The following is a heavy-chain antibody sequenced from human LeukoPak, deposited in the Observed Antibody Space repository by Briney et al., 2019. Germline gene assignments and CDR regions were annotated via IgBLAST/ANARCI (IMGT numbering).Heavy chain of an antibody. Sequence: PSETLSLTCTVSGGSIISYYWTWIRQPPGRRLEWIGYIYYSGSTNYNPSLKSRVTISVDTSKNQFSLKLSSVTAADTAVYYCARSRYYYDSSGQFDPWGQGTLVTVSS. J-gene: IGHJ5*02. CDR3: ARSRYYYDSSGQFDP. CDR2: IYYSGST. D-gene: IGHD3-22*01. V-gene: IGHV4-59*01. CDR1: GGSIISYY.